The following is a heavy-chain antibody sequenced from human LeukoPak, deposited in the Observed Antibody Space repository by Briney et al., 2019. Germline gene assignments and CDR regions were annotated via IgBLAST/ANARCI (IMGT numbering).Heavy chain of an antibody. V-gene: IGHV6-1*01. J-gene: IGHJ3*02. D-gene: IGHD6-13*01. CDR3: ARVSMSSSWWDDAFDI. Sequence: SQTLSLTCAISGDSVSSNSAAWNWIRQSPSRGLEWLGRTYYRSKWYNYYAVSVKSRITVNPDTSKNQFSLQLNSVTPEDTAVYYCARVSMSSSWWDDAFDIWGQGTMVTVSS. CDR1: GDSVSSNSAA. CDR2: TYYRSKWYN.